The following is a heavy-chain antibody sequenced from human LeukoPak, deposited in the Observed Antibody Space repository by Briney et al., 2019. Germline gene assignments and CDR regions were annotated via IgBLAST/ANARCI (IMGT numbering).Heavy chain of an antibody. V-gene: IGHV3-23*01. CDR3: AKGRPSYYFDY. CDR2: ISGSGDST. J-gene: IGHJ4*02. Sequence: PGGSLRLSCAASGFTFSSYAMNWVRQAPGKGLEWVSGISGSGDSTYYADSVKGRFTISRDNSKSTLYLQMNSLRAEDTAVYYCAKGRPSYYFDYWGQGTLVTVSS. D-gene: IGHD6-6*01. CDR1: GFTFSSYA.